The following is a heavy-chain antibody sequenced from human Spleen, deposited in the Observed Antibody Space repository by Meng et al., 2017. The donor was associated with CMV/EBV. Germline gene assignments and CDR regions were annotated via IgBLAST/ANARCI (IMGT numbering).Heavy chain of an antibody. D-gene: IGHD3-22*01. Sequence: GESLKISCAASGFTFSTYWMHWVRQAPGKGLVWVSRINSDGSSTSYADSVKGRFTISRDNAKNTLYLQMNSLRPEDTAVYYCARDSSGSPGAFGIWGQGTMVTVSS. J-gene: IGHJ3*02. CDR3: ARDSSGSPGAFGI. CDR1: GFTFSTYW. V-gene: IGHV3-74*01. CDR2: INSDGSST.